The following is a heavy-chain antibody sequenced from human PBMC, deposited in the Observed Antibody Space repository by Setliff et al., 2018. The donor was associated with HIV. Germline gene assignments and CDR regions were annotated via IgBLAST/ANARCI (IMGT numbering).Heavy chain of an antibody. CDR1: GYTFTGYY. CDR3: ARVSQYSSSWYVRWFDP. D-gene: IGHD6-13*01. V-gene: IGHV1-2*02. CDR2: INPNSGGT. J-gene: IGHJ5*02. Sequence: ASVKVSCKASGYTFTGYYIHWVRQAPGQGLEWMGWINPNSGGTNYAQKFQGRVTMTRDTSISTAYMEVSRLRSDDTAVYYRARVSQYSSSWYVRWFDPWGQGTLVTVSS.